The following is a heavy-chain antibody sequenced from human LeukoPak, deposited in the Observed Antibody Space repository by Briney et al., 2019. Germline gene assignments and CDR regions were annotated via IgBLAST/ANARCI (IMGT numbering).Heavy chain of an antibody. D-gene: IGHD3-10*01. J-gene: IGHJ6*03. CDR3: ARRKRFGELILGNYYYYYYMDV. V-gene: IGHV4-39*01. CDR1: GGSISSSSYY. CDR2: IYYSGST. Sequence: SETPSLTCTVSGGSISSSSYYWGWIRQPPGKGLEWIGSIYYSGSTYYNPSLKSRVTISVDTSKNQFSLKLSSVTAADTAVYYCARRKRFGELILGNYYYYYYMDVWGKGTTVTISS.